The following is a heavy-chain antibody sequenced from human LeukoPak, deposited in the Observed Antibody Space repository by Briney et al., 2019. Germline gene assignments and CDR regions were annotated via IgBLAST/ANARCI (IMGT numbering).Heavy chain of an antibody. D-gene: IGHD3-3*01. CDR3: ARRSPLEWLSEQYYFDY. CDR1: GFTCHNNW. CDR2: INQDGSEK. Sequence: GGSLRLSCAASGFTCHNNWTSWVRQAPGKGLEWVANINQDGSEKNYVDSVKGRFTISRDNAKNSLSLQMNSLRAEDTAVYYCARRSPLEWLSEQYYFDYWGQGTLVTVSS. V-gene: IGHV3-7*03. J-gene: IGHJ4*02.